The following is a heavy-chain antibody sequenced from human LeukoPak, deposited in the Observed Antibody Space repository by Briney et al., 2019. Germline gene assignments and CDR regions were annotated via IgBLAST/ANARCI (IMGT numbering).Heavy chain of an antibody. Sequence: PGRTLRLSCSGSGFTFSSYALDWVRQAPGKGLEYVSGLSSNGGDTYYVDSVKGRFIISRDNSKNTVYLQMSSLRAEDTAVYYCVKPKVGASFDSWGQGTLVTVSS. J-gene: IGHJ4*02. D-gene: IGHD1-26*01. CDR1: GFTFSSYA. CDR2: LSSNGGDT. CDR3: VKPKVGASFDS. V-gene: IGHV3-64D*06.